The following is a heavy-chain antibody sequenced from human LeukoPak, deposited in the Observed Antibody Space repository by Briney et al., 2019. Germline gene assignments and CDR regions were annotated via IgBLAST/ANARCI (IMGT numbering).Heavy chain of an antibody. CDR2: ISAYDGNT. J-gene: IGHJ3*02. V-gene: IGHV1-18*01. CDR3: ASAGYSSSWYRDHDAFDI. CDR1: GYTFTSYG. Sequence: ASVKVSCKASGYTFTSYGISWVRQAPGQGLEWMGWISAYDGNTNYAQKLQGRVTMTTDTSTSTAYMELSRLRSDDTAVYYCASAGYSSSWYRDHDAFDIWGQGTMVTVSS. D-gene: IGHD6-13*01.